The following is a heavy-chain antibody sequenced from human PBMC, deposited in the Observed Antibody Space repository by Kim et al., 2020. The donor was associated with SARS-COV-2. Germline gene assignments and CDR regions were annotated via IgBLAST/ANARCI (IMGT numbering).Heavy chain of an antibody. J-gene: IGHJ6*02. V-gene: IGHV3-30*07. Sequence: DSVKGRFTISRDNSKNTLYLKMNSLRAEDTAVYYCARAMVAYYYYGMDVWGQGTTVTVSS. CDR3: ARAMVAYYYYGMDV. D-gene: IGHD3-10*01.